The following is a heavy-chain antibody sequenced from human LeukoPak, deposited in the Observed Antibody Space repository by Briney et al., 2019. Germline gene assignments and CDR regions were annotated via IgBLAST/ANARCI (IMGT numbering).Heavy chain of an antibody. V-gene: IGHV3-21*01. CDR1: GFTFSSYA. Sequence: GGSLRLPCAASGFTFSSYAMHWVRQAPGKGLEWVSSISSSSSYIYYADSVKGRFTISRDNAKNSLYLQMNSLRAEDTAVYYCARDGEYYGSGSYYNFDYWGQGTLVTVSS. CDR2: ISSSSSYI. D-gene: IGHD3-10*01. J-gene: IGHJ4*02. CDR3: ARDGEYYGSGSYYNFDY.